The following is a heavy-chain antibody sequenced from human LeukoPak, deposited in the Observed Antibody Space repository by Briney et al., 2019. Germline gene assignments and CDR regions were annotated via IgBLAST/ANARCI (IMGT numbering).Heavy chain of an antibody. Sequence: PGGSLRLSCAASGFAFSTFAMSWVRQAPGKGLEWVSGISATGGSTYYADSVKGQFTISRDNSKNTVILQMSSLRLEDTALYYCAKRHCRGGTCYSDSYYLDVWGKGTTVTVSS. D-gene: IGHD2-15*01. CDR2: ISATGGST. CDR1: GFAFSTFA. V-gene: IGHV3-23*01. CDR3: AKRHCRGGTCYSDSYYLDV. J-gene: IGHJ6*03.